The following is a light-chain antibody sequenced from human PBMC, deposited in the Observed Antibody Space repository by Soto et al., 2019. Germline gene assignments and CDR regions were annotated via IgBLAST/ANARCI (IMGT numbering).Light chain of an antibody. Sequence: QSLLAPPASGSGSPGQTITISCPGSSSDIGGFGLVSWYRHHTGEAPELIISEGSKRPSGVSSRFSGSKSGNTASLTISGLQAEDEADYYCCAYAGGSHLFVFGAGTKVNV. V-gene: IGLV2-23*01. CDR3: CAYAGGSHLFV. CDR2: EGS. CDR1: SSDIGGFGL. J-gene: IGLJ1*01.